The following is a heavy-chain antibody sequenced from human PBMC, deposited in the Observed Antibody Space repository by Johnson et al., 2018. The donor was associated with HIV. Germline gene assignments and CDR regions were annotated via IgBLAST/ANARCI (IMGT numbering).Heavy chain of an antibody. Sequence: QVQLVESGGGLVQPGESLRLSCGASGFTFSSHHMHWVRQAPGKGLERVSAISGNGGSTYYANSVQGRFTISTDNAKKSLYLQMNSLRVEDTALDYCAKDGYYDFWSGYHGADAFDIWGQGTMVTVSS. J-gene: IGHJ3*02. V-gene: IGHV3-64*04. CDR3: AKDGYYDFWSGYHGADAFDI. CDR2: ISGNGGST. D-gene: IGHD3-3*01. CDR1: GFTFSSHH.